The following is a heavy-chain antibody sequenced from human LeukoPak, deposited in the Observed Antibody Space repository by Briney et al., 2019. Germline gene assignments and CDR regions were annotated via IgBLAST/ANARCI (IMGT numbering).Heavy chain of an antibody. J-gene: IGHJ4*02. V-gene: IGHV4-59*01. CDR1: GVSISSYY. CDR2: IYYSGST. D-gene: IGHD4-17*01. CDR3: ARGSSTGTTGY. Sequence: PSETLSLTCTVSGVSISSYYWSWIRQPPGKGLEWIGYIYYSGSTNYNPSLKSRVTISVDTSKNQFSLKLSSVTAADTAVYYCARGSSTGTTGYWGQGTLVTVSS.